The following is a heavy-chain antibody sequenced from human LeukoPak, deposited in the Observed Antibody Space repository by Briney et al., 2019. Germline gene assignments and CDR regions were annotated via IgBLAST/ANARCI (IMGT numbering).Heavy chain of an antibody. D-gene: IGHD4-11*01. CDR3: ARWTTTYLDY. V-gene: IGHV1-46*01. CDR2: TGPIGGST. CDR1: GYTFTNYY. J-gene: IGHJ4*02. Sequence: ASVKVSCKASGYTFTNYYIHWVRQAPGQGLKWMGITGPIGGSTNYAQKFQGRVTMTRDTSTSTVYMELSSLRSEDSAVYYCARWTTTYLDYWGQGTLVTVSS.